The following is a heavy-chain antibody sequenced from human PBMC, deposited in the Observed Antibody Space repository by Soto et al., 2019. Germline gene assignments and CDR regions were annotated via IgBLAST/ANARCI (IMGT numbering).Heavy chain of an antibody. CDR3: ARLSREFWSGFEY. V-gene: IGHV4-59*02. CDR2: VYYSGST. D-gene: IGHD3-3*01. J-gene: IGHJ4*02. Sequence: LTCTFTDHSVNRYYWSWMRQPPGKGLECMGYVYYSGSTNYNPSLKSRVTMSVDKSINTAYLQWGSLTASDTAKYYCARLSREFWSGFEYWGQGTLVTVSS. CDR1: DHSVNRYY.